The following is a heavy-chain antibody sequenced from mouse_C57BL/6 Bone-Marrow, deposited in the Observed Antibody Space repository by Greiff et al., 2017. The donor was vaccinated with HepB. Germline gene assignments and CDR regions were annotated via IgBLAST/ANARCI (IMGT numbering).Heavy chain of an antibody. CDR1: GYTFTSYW. CDR3: TRCRSNHWYFDV. Sequence: EVQLQQSGTVLARPGASVKMSCKTSGYTFTSYWMHWVKQRPGQGLEWIGAIYPGNSDTSYNQKFKGKAKLTAVTSASTASMELSSLTNEDSAVYYCTRCRSNHWYFDVWGTGTTVTVSS. CDR2: IYPGNSDT. J-gene: IGHJ1*03. D-gene: IGHD2-5*01. V-gene: IGHV1-5*01.